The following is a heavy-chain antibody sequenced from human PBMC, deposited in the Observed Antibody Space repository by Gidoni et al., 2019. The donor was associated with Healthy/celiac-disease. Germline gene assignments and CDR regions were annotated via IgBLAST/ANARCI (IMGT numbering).Heavy chain of an antibody. J-gene: IGHJ3*02. CDR2: IYWDDDK. V-gene: IGHV2-5*02. CDR3: AHRRVNELRYFDWSRAIDI. Sequence: QITLKESGPTLVQLTQTLTLTCTFSGFSPSTSGVGVGWIRQPPGKAREWLALIYWDDDKRYSPSLENRLTVTKNTTKNQVVLTMTNMDPGDTAEYYGAHRRVNELRYFDWSRAIDIWGQGTLVTVSS. D-gene: IGHD3-9*01. CDR1: GFSPSTSGVG.